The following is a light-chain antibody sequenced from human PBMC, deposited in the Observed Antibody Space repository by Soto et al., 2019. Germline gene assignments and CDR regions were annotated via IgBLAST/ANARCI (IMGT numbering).Light chain of an antibody. Sequence: QSALTQPASVSGSPGQSITITCTGTSSDVGTYNLVSWYQQHPGKAPKVVIYEGSQRPSGISNRFSGSKSGNTASLTISGLQAEDEADYYCCSYAGSSTWVFGGGTKLTVL. J-gene: IGLJ3*02. CDR2: EGS. CDR1: SSDVGTYNL. CDR3: CSYAGSSTWV. V-gene: IGLV2-23*01.